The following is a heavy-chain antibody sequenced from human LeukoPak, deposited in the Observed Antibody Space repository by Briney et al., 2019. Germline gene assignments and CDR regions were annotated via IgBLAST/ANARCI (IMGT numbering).Heavy chain of an antibody. CDR2: VYYSGNN. Sequence: SETLSLTCTVSGGSISSYYWSWIRQPPGKGLEWLGYVYYSGNNNYNPSLKSRVTISVDTSKNQFSLKMSSVTAADTAVYYCARADILTGQIDYFDYWGQGTLVTVSS. CDR1: GGSISSYY. CDR3: ARADILTGQIDYFDY. V-gene: IGHV4-59*01. D-gene: IGHD3-9*01. J-gene: IGHJ4*02.